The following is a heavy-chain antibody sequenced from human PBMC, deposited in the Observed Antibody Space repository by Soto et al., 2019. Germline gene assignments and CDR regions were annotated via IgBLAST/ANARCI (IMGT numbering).Heavy chain of an antibody. CDR2: IDPSDSQT. V-gene: IGHV5-10-1*01. CDR1: GYSFAGYW. D-gene: IGHD3-22*01. J-gene: IGHJ4*02. Sequence: GEALKISCKESGYSFAGYWIIWVRQKPGKGLEWMGRIDPSDSQTYYSPSFRGHVTISVTKSITTVFLQWSSLRASDTAMYYCARQIYDSDTGPNFKYYFDSWGPGTPV. CDR3: ARQIYDSDTGPNFKYYFDS.